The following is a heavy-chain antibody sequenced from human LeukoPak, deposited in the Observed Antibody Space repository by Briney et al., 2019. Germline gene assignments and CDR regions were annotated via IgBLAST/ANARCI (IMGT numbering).Heavy chain of an antibody. CDR2: INHSGST. CDR3: ARQASWLPYFDL. V-gene: IGHV4-34*01. D-gene: IGHD6-13*01. J-gene: IGHJ2*01. CDR1: GGSFSGYY. Sequence: PSETLSLTCAVYGGSFSGYYWSWIRQPPGKGLEWIGEINHSGSTNYNPSLKSRVTISVDTSENQFSLKLSSVTAADTAVYFCARQASWLPYFDLWGRGTLVTVSS.